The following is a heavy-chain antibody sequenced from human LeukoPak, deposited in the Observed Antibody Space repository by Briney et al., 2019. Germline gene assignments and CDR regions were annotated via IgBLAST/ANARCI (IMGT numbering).Heavy chain of an antibody. V-gene: IGHV5-51*01. J-gene: IGHJ4*02. Sequence: GESLKISCKGSGYRFTSYWIGWVRQMPGKGLEWMGIIYPGDSDTRYSPSFRGQVTISADKSISTAYLQWSSLKASDTAMYYCARRRGYSGYDLDYWGQGTLVTVSS. D-gene: IGHD5-12*01. CDR2: IYPGDSDT. CDR1: GYRFTSYW. CDR3: ARRRGYSGYDLDY.